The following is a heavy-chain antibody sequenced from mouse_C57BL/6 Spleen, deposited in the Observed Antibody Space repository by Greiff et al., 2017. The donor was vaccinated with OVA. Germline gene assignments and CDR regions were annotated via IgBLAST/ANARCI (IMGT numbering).Heavy chain of an antibody. CDR1: GYTFTDYE. V-gene: IGHV1-15*01. CDR2: IDPEPGGT. D-gene: IGHD2-1*01. Sequence: QVQLQQSGAELVRPGASVTLSCKASGYTFTDYEMHWVKQTPVHGLEWIGAIDPEPGGTAYNQKFKGKAILTADKSSSTAYMELRRLTSEDSAVDYGTRDGNYRYAMDYWGQGTSVTVSS. J-gene: IGHJ4*01. CDR3: TRDGNYRYAMDY.